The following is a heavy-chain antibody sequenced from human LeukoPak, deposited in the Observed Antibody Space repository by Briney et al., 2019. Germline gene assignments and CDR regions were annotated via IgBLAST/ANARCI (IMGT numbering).Heavy chain of an antibody. CDR2: MYPGNSET. CDR3: ARHGPGDGLDI. D-gene: IGHD7-27*01. CDR1: GYSFTSYW. J-gene: IGHJ3*02. Sequence: GESLKISCKGSGYSFTSYWIDWVRQMPGKGLEWIRIMYPGNSETKFSPSFEGQVTLSVDKSITTAYLQWSSLNVSDSAIYFCARHGPGDGLDIWGQGTMVTVSS. V-gene: IGHV5-51*01.